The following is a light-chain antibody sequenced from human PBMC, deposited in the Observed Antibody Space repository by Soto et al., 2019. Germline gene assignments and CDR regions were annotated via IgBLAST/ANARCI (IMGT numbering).Light chain of an antibody. Sequence: QSVLTQSPSASASLGASAKLTCTLSSGHSRYAIAWHQQQPEKGPRYLMKVNSDGSHNKGDGIPDRFSGSSSGAERYLTISSLQSEDEADYYCQTWGTGIRVFGGGTKLTVL. CDR1: SGHSRYA. CDR2: VNSDGSH. J-gene: IGLJ3*02. CDR3: QTWGTGIRV. V-gene: IGLV4-69*01.